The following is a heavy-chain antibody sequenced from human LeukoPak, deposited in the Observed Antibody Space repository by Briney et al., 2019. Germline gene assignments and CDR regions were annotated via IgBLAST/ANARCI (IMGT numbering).Heavy chain of an antibody. Sequence: GGSLRLSCAASGFTVSSNYMSWVRQAPGRGLEWVSLIYSAGSTYYADSVKGRFTISRDNSKNTLYLQMNSLRAEDTAVYYCAKDRTYHSDFSAYYFSPPLQQYWGQGTLVTVSS. CDR2: IYSAGST. D-gene: IGHD3-22*01. J-gene: IGHJ4*02. CDR1: GFTVSSNY. CDR3: AKDRTYHSDFSAYYFSPPLQQY. V-gene: IGHV3-53*01.